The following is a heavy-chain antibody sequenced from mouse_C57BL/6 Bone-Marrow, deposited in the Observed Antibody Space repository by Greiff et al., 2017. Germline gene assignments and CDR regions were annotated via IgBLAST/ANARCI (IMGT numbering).Heavy chain of an antibody. CDR1: GYTFTSYW. V-gene: IGHV1-55*01. Sequence: QVQLQQSGAELVKPGASVKMSCKASGYTFTSYWITWVKQRPGQGLEWIGDIYPGSGSTNYNETFKSKATLTVDTSSSTAYMQLSSLTSEDSAVYYCARIDGYFAYYAMDYWGQGTSVTVSS. CDR3: ARIDGYFAYYAMDY. CDR2: IYPGSGST. J-gene: IGHJ4*01. D-gene: IGHD2-3*01.